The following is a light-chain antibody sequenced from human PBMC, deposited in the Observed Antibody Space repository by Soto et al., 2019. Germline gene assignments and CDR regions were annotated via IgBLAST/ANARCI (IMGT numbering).Light chain of an antibody. J-gene: IGKJ5*01. CDR1: QGISNY. V-gene: IGKV1-27*01. CDR3: QKYNSAPIT. CDR2: AAS. Sequence: DIQMTQSPSSLSASVGDRVTITCRASQGISNYLAWYQQKPWKVPKLLIYAASTLQSGVPSRFSGSGSGTDFTLTISSLQPEDVATYYCQKYNSAPITVGQGTRLEIK.